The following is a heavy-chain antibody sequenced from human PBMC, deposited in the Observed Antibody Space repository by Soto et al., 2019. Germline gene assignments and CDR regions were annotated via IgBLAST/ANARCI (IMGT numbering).Heavy chain of an antibody. J-gene: IGHJ4*02. CDR2: IYYSGST. CDR3: ATHEYYDFWSGYYPFDY. V-gene: IGHV4-31*03. Sequence: KPSETLSLTCTVSGGSISSGGYYWSWIRQHPGKGLEWIGYIYYSGSTYYNPSLKSRVTISVDTSKNQFSLKLSSVTAADTAVYYCATHEYYDFWSGYYPFDYWGQGTLVTVSS. CDR1: GGSISSGGYY. D-gene: IGHD3-3*01.